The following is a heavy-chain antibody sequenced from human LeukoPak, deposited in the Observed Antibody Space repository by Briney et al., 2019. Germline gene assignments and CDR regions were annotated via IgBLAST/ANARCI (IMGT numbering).Heavy chain of an antibody. J-gene: IGHJ4*01. D-gene: IGHD1-1*01. CDR3: IGEVQVRASASLGL. Sequence: GGSLRLSCAASGFTISGFWMHWVRQVPGEGLVWAARMNSAGTTINYADSVKGRFTISRDNVRNTLHLQMNNLSLEDTAVYFCIGEVQVRASASLGLWGRGTLVTVS. CDR1: GFTISGFW. V-gene: IGHV3-74*01. CDR2: MNSAGTTI.